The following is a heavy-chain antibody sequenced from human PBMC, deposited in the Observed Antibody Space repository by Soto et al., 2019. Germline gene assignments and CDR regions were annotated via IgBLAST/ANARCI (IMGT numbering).Heavy chain of an antibody. CDR3: ARCIAAAGYNWFDP. CDR2: ISAYNGNT. J-gene: IGHJ5*02. Sequence: ASVKVSCKASGYTFTSYGISWVRQAPGQGLEWMGWISAYNGNTNYAQKLQGRVTMTTDTSTSTAYMELRSLRSDDTAVYYCARCIAAAGYNWFDPWGQGTLVTVSS. D-gene: IGHD6-13*01. V-gene: IGHV1-18*01. CDR1: GYTFTSYG.